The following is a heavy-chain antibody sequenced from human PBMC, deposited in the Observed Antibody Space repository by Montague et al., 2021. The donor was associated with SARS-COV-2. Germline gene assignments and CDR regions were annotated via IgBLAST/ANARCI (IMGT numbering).Heavy chain of an antibody. Sequence: SETLSLTCTVSGGSISSYYWSWIRQPQGKGLEWIGYIYYSGSTNYNPSLKSRVTISVDTSKNQFSLKLRYVTAADTAVYYCARDRRFLEWPGLYYYGMDVWGQGTTVTVSS. CDR1: GGSISSYY. V-gene: IGHV4-59*01. D-gene: IGHD3-3*01. J-gene: IGHJ6*02. CDR3: ARDRRFLEWPGLYYYGMDV. CDR2: IYYSGST.